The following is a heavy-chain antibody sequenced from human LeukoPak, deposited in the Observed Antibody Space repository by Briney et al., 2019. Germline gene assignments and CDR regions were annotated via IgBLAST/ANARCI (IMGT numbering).Heavy chain of an antibody. Sequence: ASVKVSCKASGYTFTGYYIHWVRQAPGQGLEWMGGFDPEDGETIYAQKFQGRVTMTEDTSTDTAYMELSSLRSEDTAVYYCATGRITGTTAPNWFDPWGQGTLVTVSS. V-gene: IGHV1-24*01. CDR2: FDPEDGET. J-gene: IGHJ5*02. D-gene: IGHD1-7*01. CDR1: GYTFTGYY. CDR3: ATGRITGTTAPNWFDP.